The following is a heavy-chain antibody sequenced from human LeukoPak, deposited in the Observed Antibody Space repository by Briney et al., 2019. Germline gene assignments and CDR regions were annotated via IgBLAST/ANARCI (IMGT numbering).Heavy chain of an antibody. CDR1: GLTFSNAW. V-gene: IGHV3-15*01. J-gene: IGHJ4*02. Sequence: GGSLRLSCASSGLTFSNAWMSWVRQAPGKGLEWVGRIKRKSDGGTTDYAAPVKGRFTISRDDSKNTLYLQMNSLKSEDTAVYYCTTELDVRPNHYWGQGTLVTVSS. D-gene: IGHD1-14*01. CDR3: TTELDVRPNHY. CDR2: IKRKSDGGTT.